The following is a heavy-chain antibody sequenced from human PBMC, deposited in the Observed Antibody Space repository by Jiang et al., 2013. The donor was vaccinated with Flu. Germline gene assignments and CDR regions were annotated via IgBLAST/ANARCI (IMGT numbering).Heavy chain of an antibody. J-gene: IGHJ4*02. Sequence: SGAEVKVSCKASGYTFSLYGISWVRQAPGQGLEWMGWISGYNGNTDYAQKLQGRLTLTTDTSTSTAYMELRSLRSDDTAMYYCARVDYHDSSGYYNYWGQGTLVTVSS. CDR2: ISGYNGNT. V-gene: IGHV1-18*01. D-gene: IGHD3-22*01. CDR3: ARVDYHDSSGYYNY. CDR1: GYTFSLYG.